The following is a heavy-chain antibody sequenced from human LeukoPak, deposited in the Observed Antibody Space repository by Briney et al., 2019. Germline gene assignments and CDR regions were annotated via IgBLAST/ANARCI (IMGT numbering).Heavy chain of an antibody. CDR1: GFTFSSYA. CDR2: ISGSGGNT. V-gene: IGHV3-23*01. Sequence: PGGSLRLSCAASGFTFSSYAMSWVRQPPGKGLNWVSSISGSGGNTFYADSVKGRFTISRDNSKNTLYLQMNSLRAEDTAVYYCAKAGRIVGATPYSDYWGQGTLVTVSS. CDR3: AKAGRIVGATPYSDY. J-gene: IGHJ4*02. D-gene: IGHD1-26*01.